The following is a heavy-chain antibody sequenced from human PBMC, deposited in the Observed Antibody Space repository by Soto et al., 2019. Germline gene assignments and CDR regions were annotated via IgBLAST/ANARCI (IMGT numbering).Heavy chain of an antibody. CDR2: IRSKANSYAT. CDR3: TGSGSYGALAYYGMDV. Sequence: EVQLVESGGGLVQPGGSLKLSCAASGFTFSGSAMHWVRQASGKGLEWVGRIRSKANSYATAYAASVKGRFTISRDDSKNTAYLPMNSLKTEDTAVYYCTGSGSYGALAYYGMDVWGQGTTVTVSS. V-gene: IGHV3-73*02. CDR1: GFTFSGSA. D-gene: IGHD1-26*01. J-gene: IGHJ6*02.